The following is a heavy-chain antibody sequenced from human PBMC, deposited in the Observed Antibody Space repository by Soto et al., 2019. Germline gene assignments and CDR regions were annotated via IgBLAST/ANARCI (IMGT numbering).Heavy chain of an antibody. V-gene: IGHV3-30*18. J-gene: IGHJ4*02. D-gene: IGHD6-13*01. Sequence: QVQLVESGGGVVQPGRSLRLSCAASGFTFSSYGMHWVRQAPGKGLEWVAVISYDGSNKYYADSVKGRFTISRDNYKNTLYLQMNCLRAENTAVDYCAKGHLQLVRGALEYWGQGTLFTVS. CDR3: AKGHLQLVRGALEY. CDR1: GFTFSSYG. CDR2: ISYDGSNK.